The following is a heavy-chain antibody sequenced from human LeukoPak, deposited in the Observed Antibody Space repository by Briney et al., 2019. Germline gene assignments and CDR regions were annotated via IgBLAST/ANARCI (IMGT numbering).Heavy chain of an antibody. CDR2: ISWNSGSI. D-gene: IGHD5-18*01. Sequence: GGSLRLSCAASGFTFDDYAMHWVRQAPGKGLEWVSGISWNSGSIGYADSVKGRVTISRDNAKNSLYLQMNSLRAEDTALYYCAKEVDVRYGWAKTYYFDYWGQGTLVTVSS. CDR1: GFTFDDYA. V-gene: IGHV3-9*01. J-gene: IGHJ4*02. CDR3: AKEVDVRYGWAKTYYFDY.